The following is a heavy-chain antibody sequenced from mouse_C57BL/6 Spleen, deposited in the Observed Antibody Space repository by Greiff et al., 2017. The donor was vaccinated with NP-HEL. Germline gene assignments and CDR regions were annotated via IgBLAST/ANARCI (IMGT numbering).Heavy chain of an antibody. CDR2: ISPSDSER. Sequence: QLPPPLAELVRPGAEGKGGGRVSGYAFTSYWMDWVKQRPGQGLEWIGNISPSDSERLYNQKFKDKATLNVDKSSSTAYMQLSSLTSEDSAVYYCARWANYYGSSGGYFDVWGTGTTVTVSS. J-gene: IGHJ1*03. CDR1: GYAFTSYW. V-gene: IGHV1-61*01. D-gene: IGHD1-1*01. CDR3: ARWANYYGSSGGYFDV.